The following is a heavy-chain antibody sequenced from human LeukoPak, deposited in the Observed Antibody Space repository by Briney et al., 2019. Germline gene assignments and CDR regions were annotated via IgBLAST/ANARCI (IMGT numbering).Heavy chain of an antibody. CDR1: GGSISSYY. V-gene: IGHV4-59*12. Sequence: SETLSLTCTVSGGSISSYYWSWIRQPPGKGLEWIGYIYYSGSTNYNPSLKSRVTISVDTSKNQFSLKLSSVTAADTAVYYCARLGSSPYGMDVWGQGTTVTVSS. CDR2: IYYSGST. CDR3: ARLGSSPYGMDV. D-gene: IGHD6-6*01. J-gene: IGHJ6*02.